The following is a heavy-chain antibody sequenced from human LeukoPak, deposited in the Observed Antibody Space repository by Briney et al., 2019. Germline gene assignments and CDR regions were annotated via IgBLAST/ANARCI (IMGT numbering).Heavy chain of an antibody. J-gene: IGHJ6*03. D-gene: IGHD3-16*01. CDR3: ARVGEMEARGFYYYYYYMDV. CDR2: IYPGDSDY. V-gene: IGHV5-51*01. Sequence: GESLKISCKGSGYRFVSFWIGWVRQMPGKGLEWMGIIYPGDSDYRYSPPFQGQVPSPAAKSIITAYLQCSSRTPSDTAMYYCARVGEMEARGFYYYYYYMDVWGKGTTVTVSS. CDR1: GYRFVSFW.